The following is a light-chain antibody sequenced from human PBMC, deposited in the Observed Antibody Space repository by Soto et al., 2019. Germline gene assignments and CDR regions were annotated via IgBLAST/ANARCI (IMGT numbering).Light chain of an antibody. CDR3: QQYVGWPWT. V-gene: IGKV3-15*01. CDR2: GAS. J-gene: IGKJ1*01. CDR1: QPIRSN. Sequence: DIVLTQSPATLSVSPGEGATLSCRASQPIRSNLAWYQQKPGQPPRLLIYGASTRVTGVPGRFGGSGSGTEFTLTISSLQSEDFAVYSWQQYVGWPWTFGQGTKVEIK.